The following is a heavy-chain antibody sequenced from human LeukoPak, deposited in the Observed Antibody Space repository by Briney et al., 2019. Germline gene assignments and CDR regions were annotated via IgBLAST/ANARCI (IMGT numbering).Heavy chain of an antibody. CDR1: GFTFSSYG. J-gene: IGHJ6*03. D-gene: IGHD6-19*01. Sequence: GGSLRLSCAASGFTFSSYGMHWVRQAPGKGLEWVAFIRYDGSNKYYADSVKGRFTISRDNSKNTLYLQMNSLRAEDAAVYYCAKEGQYSSGWYSTDYYYYMDVWGKGTTVTISS. V-gene: IGHV3-30*02. CDR3: AKEGQYSSGWYSTDYYYYMDV. CDR2: IRYDGSNK.